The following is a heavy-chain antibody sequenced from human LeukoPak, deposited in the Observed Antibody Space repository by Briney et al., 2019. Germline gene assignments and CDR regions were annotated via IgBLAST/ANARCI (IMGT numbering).Heavy chain of an antibody. CDR1: GFTFSSYS. V-gene: IGHV3-21*04. D-gene: IGHD6-13*01. J-gene: IGHJ3*02. CDR3: AKAYSSSWSHDAFDI. CDR2: ISSSSSYI. Sequence: GGSLRLSCAASGFTFSSYSMNWVRQAPGKGLEWVSSISSSSSYIYYADSVKGRFTISRDNSKNSLYLQMNSLRAEDTALYYCAKAYSSSWSHDAFDIWGQGTMVTVSS.